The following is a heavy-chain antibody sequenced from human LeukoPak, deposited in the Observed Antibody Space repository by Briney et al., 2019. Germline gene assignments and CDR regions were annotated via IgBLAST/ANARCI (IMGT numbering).Heavy chain of an antibody. CDR1: GFTFSSYA. D-gene: IGHD3-22*01. J-gene: IGHJ6*03. V-gene: IGHV3-30-3*01. Sequence: GGSLRLSCAASGFTFSSYAMHWVRQAPGKGLEWVAVISYDGSNKYYADSVKGRFTISRDNSKNTLYLQMNGLRAEDTAVYYCANFHYYDSSGLTLNYYYYMDVWGKGTTVTVSS. CDR2: ISYDGSNK. CDR3: ANFHYYDSSGLTLNYYYYMDV.